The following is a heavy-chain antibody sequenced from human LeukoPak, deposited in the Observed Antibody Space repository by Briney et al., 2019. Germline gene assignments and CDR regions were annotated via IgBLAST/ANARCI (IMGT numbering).Heavy chain of an antibody. Sequence: GASVKVSCKAPGGTFSDHSLSWVRQAPGQGLEWMGWINPNSGGTNYAQKFQGWVTMTRDTSISTAYMELSRLRSDDTAVYYCARGEASGWYNYWGQGTLVTVSS. J-gene: IGHJ4*02. V-gene: IGHV1-2*04. CDR2: INPNSGGT. CDR1: GGTFSDHS. D-gene: IGHD6-19*01. CDR3: ARGEASGWYNY.